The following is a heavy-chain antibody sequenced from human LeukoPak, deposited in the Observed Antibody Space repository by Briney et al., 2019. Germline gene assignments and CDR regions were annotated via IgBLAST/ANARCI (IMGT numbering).Heavy chain of an antibody. J-gene: IGHJ3*02. V-gene: IGHV3-48*01. CDR1: GFIFGRDS. D-gene: IGHD1-26*01. Sequence: PGGFLRLSCAASGFIFGRDSMNWVRQAPGRGLEWISYISRDSDIRYYAVSVRGRFHISRDNARNSLYLQMNSLRVDDTAMYYCARGGIITSYAFEIWGQGTMVTVSS. CDR3: ARGGIITSYAFEI. CDR2: ISRDSDIR.